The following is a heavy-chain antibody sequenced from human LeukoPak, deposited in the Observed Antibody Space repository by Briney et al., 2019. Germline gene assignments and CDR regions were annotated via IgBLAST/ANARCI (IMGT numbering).Heavy chain of an antibody. V-gene: IGHV1-18*01. CDR3: ARDFDSSSLFDP. CDR1: GYTFTSKG. CDR2: INTYNGNT. Sequence: ASVKVSCKASGYTFTSKGISWVRQAPGQGLEWMGWINTYNGNTNYAQKYQGRVTMTTDTSTSTVYMELRSLRSDDTAVYYCARDFDSSSLFDPWGQGTLVTVSS. J-gene: IGHJ5*02. D-gene: IGHD6-13*01.